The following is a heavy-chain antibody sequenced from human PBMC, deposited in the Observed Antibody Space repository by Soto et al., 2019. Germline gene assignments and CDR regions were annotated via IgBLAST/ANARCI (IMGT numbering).Heavy chain of an antibody. V-gene: IGHV1-18*01. CDR1: GYTFTSYG. CDR2: ISAYNGNT. J-gene: IGHJ6*03. Sequence: GASVKVSCKASGYTFTSYGISWVRQAPGQGLEWMGWISAYNGNTNYAQKLQGKVTMTTDTSTSTAYMELRSLRSDDTAVYYCARDSPSYYDYIWGSYRTASGYYYYYMDVWGKGTTVTVSS. D-gene: IGHD3-16*02. CDR3: ARDSPSYYDYIWGSYRTASGYYYYYMDV.